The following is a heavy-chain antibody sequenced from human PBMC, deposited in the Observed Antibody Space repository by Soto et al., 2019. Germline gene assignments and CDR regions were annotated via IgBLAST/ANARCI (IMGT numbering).Heavy chain of an antibody. CDR3: ARPYYYYGMDV. V-gene: IGHV3-64*04. Sequence: XESLSLSCSASGFTFSSYAMHGVRQAPGKGLEYVSAISSNGGSTYYADSVKGRFTISRDNSKNTLYLQMSSLRSEDTAMYYCARPYYYYGMDVWGQGTTVTVSS. J-gene: IGHJ6*02. CDR2: ISSNGGST. CDR1: GFTFSSYA.